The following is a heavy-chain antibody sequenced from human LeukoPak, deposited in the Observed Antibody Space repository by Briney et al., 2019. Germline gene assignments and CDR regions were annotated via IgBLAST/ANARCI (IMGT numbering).Heavy chain of an antibody. V-gene: IGHV1-2*02. CDR1: GYTFTGYY. Sequence: GASVKVSCKASGYTFTGYYMHWVRQAPGQGLEWMGWINPNSGGTNYAQKFQGRVTMTRDTSISTAYMELSRLRSDDTAVYYCARDPMTTVNWFDPWGQGTLVTVSS. CDR3: ARDPMTTVNWFDP. J-gene: IGHJ5*02. CDR2: INPNSGGT. D-gene: IGHD4-11*01.